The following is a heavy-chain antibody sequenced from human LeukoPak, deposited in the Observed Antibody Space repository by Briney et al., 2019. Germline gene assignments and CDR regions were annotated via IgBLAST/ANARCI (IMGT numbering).Heavy chain of an antibody. CDR2: ISGSGGNT. CDR3: AKDRSSIAVAAFDY. CDR1: GFTFSSYA. D-gene: IGHD6-19*01. Sequence: PGGSLRLSCAASGFTFSSYAMTWVRQAPGKGLEWVSAISGSGGNTYYADSVKGRFTISRDNSKNTLYLQMNTLRAEDTAVYYCAKDRSSIAVAAFDYWGQGTLVTVSS. V-gene: IGHV3-23*01. J-gene: IGHJ4*02.